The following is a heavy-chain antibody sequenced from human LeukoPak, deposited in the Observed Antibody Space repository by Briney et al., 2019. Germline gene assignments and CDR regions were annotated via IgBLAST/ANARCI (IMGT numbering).Heavy chain of an antibody. J-gene: IGHJ4*02. V-gene: IGHV3-33*01. CDR3: TRYNNDHFDY. CDR1: GFTFGGYV. CDR2: IAYDGSGA. Sequence: PGRSLRLSCAGSGFTFGGYVMHWFRQTPGKGLEWVAVIAYDGSGAFYADSVKGRFTISRDNSKNTMSVQMDDLRAEDTAVYYCTRYNNDHFDYWGQGTLVTVSS. D-gene: IGHD1-14*01.